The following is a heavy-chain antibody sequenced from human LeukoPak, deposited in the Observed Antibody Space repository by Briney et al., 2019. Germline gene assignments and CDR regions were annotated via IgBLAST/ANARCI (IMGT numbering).Heavy chain of an antibody. CDR1: GTSYSSYY. Sequence: SETLSLTCAVSGTSYSSYYWSWIRQSPEKGLEWIGEINHSGYTNNNPSLKSRVTISIDPSNNRFSLRLSSVTAADTAVYFCARMTTGHDYWGQGSLVTVSS. CDR2: INHSGYT. V-gene: IGHV4-34*01. D-gene: IGHD4-17*01. CDR3: ARMTTGHDY. J-gene: IGHJ4*02.